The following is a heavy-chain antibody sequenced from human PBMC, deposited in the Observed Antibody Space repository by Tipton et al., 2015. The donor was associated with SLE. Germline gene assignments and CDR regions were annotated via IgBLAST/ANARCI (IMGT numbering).Heavy chain of an antibody. V-gene: IGHV5-10-1*01. CDR2: IDPSDYYT. CDR3: ATPSKQLLDAFYI. D-gene: IGHD6-6*01. CDR1: GYSFTSYW. Sequence: QLVQSGAEVKKPGESLRISCKGSGYSFTSYWISWVCQMPGKVLVWMGRIDPSDYYTNYSPSFQGHVTISADKSISTAYLQWSSLKASDTAMYYCATPSKQLLDAFYICGQGTMVTVSS. J-gene: IGHJ3*02.